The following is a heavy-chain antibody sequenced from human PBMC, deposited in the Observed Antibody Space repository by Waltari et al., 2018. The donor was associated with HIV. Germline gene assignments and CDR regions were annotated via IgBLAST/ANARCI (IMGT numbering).Heavy chain of an antibody. V-gene: IGHV3-23*04. J-gene: IGHJ4*02. Sequence: EMPLVESGGGLVQPGGSLRLSCAASGFGFSGCVMTWVRQVPGKGLEWVSGISGSGKSTYYASSLKGRFTISRDNSKNMLYLQMKSLRVEDTAIYYCAKADESSGYYPYWGQGTLVAVFS. D-gene: IGHD3-22*01. CDR3: AKADESSGYYPY. CDR2: ISGSGKST. CDR1: GFGFSGCV.